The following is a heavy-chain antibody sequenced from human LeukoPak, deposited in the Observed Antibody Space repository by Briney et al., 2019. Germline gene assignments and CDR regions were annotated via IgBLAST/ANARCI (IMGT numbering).Heavy chain of an antibody. J-gene: IGHJ4*02. CDR2: IYWNEDK. V-gene: IGHV2-5*01. D-gene: IGHD4-17*01. CDR1: GFSLSRRTAG. Sequence: SGPTLVQPTQASTLACTFSGFSLSRRTAGVGWIRHPPGKALEWPALIYWNEDKRYSPSLKSRLTITKDTSKNQVVLTMSNMDPVDTATYYCAHDYGDYDPMFFDYWGQGTLVTVSS. CDR3: AHDYGDYDPMFFDY.